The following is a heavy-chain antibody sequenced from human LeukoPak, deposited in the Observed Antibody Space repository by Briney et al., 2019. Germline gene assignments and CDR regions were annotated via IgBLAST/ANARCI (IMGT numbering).Heavy chain of an antibody. D-gene: IGHD3-22*01. V-gene: IGHV3-30-3*01. Sequence: PGGSLRLSCAASGFTFSAYSMHWVRQAPGKGLEWVAVISYDGSNKYYADSVKGRFTSSRDNSKNTLYLQMNSLRAEDTAVYYCARGDMIVFDYWGQGTLVTVSS. CDR1: GFTFSAYS. CDR3: ARGDMIVFDY. J-gene: IGHJ4*02. CDR2: ISYDGSNK.